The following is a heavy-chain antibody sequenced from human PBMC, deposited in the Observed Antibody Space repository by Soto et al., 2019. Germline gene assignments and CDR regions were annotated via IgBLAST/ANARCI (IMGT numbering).Heavy chain of an antibody. Sequence: SETLSLTCTVSGGSISSGGYYWSWIRQHPGKGLEWIGYIYYSGSTYYNPSLKSRVTISVDTSKNQFSLKLSSVTAADTAVYYCARQYSGYAPGYYFDYWGQGTLVTVSS. CDR2: IYYSGST. J-gene: IGHJ4*02. CDR3: ARQYSGYAPGYYFDY. CDR1: GGSISSGGYY. D-gene: IGHD5-12*01. V-gene: IGHV4-31*03.